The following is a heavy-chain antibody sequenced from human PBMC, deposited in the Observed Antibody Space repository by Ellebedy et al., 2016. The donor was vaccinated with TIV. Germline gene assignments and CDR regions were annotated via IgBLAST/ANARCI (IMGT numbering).Heavy chain of an antibody. CDR3: AAGVGRTDFDY. Sequence: GESLKISCVASGFSFTDAWMSWVRQAPGKGLEWVGRIKSKNDAGTRDFAAPAKGRFIISRDDSKNTVYLQMTNLKIEDTAVNFCAAGVGRTDFDYWGQGTMVTVSS. CDR1: GFSFTDAW. J-gene: IGHJ4*02. CDR2: IKSKNDAGTR. V-gene: IGHV3-15*01. D-gene: IGHD3-10*01.